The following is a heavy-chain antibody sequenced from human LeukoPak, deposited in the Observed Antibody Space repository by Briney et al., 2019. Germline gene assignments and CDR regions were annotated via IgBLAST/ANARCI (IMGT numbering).Heavy chain of an antibody. CDR1: GFTFNTFW. V-gene: IGHV3-30-3*01. J-gene: IGHJ6*02. D-gene: IGHD3-22*01. Sequence: GGPLRLSCAASGFTFNTFWMSWVRQAPGKGLEWVAVISYDGSNKYYADSVKGRFTISRDNSKNTLYLQMNSLRAEDTAVYYCARLRITMIVVVYGMDVWGQGTTVTVSS. CDR3: ARLRITMIVVVYGMDV. CDR2: ISYDGSNK.